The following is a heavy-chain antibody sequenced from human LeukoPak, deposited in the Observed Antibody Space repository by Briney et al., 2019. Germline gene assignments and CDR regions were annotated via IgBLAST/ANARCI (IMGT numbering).Heavy chain of an antibody. D-gene: IGHD3-22*01. V-gene: IGHV3-23*01. CDR2: INDGGTRT. J-gene: IGHJ4*02. CDR1: GFNFSTYG. CDR3: ATGGRDSSGYYYSRAGYFDF. Sequence: GGSLRLSCAASGFNFSTYGMSWVRQAPGKRPEWVSAINDGGTRTYYTDSVKGRFTISRDNSKSTLYLQFHSLRAEDTAIYFCATGGRDSSGYYYSRAGYFDFWGQGTLVTVSS.